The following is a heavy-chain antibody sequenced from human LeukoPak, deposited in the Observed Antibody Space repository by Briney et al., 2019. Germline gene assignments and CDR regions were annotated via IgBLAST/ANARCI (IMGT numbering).Heavy chain of an antibody. V-gene: IGHV4-39*01. Sequence: SETPSLTCTVSGGSISSSSYYGGWIRQPPGKGLEWIGSIYYSGSTYYNPSLKSRVTISVDTSKNQFSLKLSSVTAADTAVYYCARQFEDGAYGRGAFDIWGQGTMVTVSS. CDR3: ARQFEDGAYGRGAFDI. CDR2: IYYSGST. J-gene: IGHJ3*02. D-gene: IGHD3-16*01. CDR1: GGSISSSSYY.